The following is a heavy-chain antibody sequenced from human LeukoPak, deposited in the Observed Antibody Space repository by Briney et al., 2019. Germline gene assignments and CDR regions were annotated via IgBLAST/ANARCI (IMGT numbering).Heavy chain of an antibody. J-gene: IGHJ4*02. CDR2: FTGNT. D-gene: IGHD2-8*01. Sequence: SETLSLTCTVSGGSISSSTYHWGWIRQPPGKGLEWIGSFTGNTYSNPSLKSRATISPDTSKNQFSLKLTSVTPADTAMYYCTRLVNGRPLDLSGQGVLVTVSS. CDR1: GGSISSSTYH. V-gene: IGHV4-39*01. CDR3: TRLVNGRPLDL.